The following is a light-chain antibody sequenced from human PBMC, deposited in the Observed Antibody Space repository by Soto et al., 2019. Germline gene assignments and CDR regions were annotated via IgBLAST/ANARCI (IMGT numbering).Light chain of an antibody. CDR3: SSYASSSTGV. V-gene: IGLV2-14*01. CDR1: SSDVGGYNY. J-gene: IGLJ1*01. Sequence: QSVLTQPASVSGSPGQSITISCTRTSSDVGGYNYVSWYLQHPGKAPKLMIYEVSNRPSGVSDRFSGSKSGNTASLTISGLQAEDEADYYCSSYASSSTGVFGTGTKLTVL. CDR2: EVS.